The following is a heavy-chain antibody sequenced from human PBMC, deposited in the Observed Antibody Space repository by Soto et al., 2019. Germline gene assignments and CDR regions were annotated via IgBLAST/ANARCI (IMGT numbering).Heavy chain of an antibody. CDR3: AKQTGSGSYYNIGSGGHFDY. D-gene: IGHD3-10*01. J-gene: IGHJ4*02. CDR2: INAGNGNT. V-gene: IGHV1-3*01. Sequence: VASVKVSCKASGYTFTSYAMHWVRQAPGQRLEWMGWINAGNGNTKYSQKFQGRVTITRDNSKNTLYLQMTSPRVEDTAVYYCAKQTGSGSYYNIGSGGHFDYWGQGTLVTVSS. CDR1: GYTFTSYA.